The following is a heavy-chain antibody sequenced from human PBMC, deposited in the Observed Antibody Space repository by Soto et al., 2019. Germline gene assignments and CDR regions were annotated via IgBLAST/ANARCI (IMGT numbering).Heavy chain of an antibody. CDR1: GFTFSSYA. CDR2: ISGSGGST. Sequence: PGGSLRLSCAASGFTFSSYAMSWVRQAPGKGLEWVSAISGSGGSTYYADSVKRRFTISRDNSKNTLYLQMNSLRAEDTAVYYCAKDGPTIFGVVIISAFDIWGQGTMVTVSS. V-gene: IGHV3-23*01. J-gene: IGHJ3*02. D-gene: IGHD3-3*01. CDR3: AKDGPTIFGVVIISAFDI.